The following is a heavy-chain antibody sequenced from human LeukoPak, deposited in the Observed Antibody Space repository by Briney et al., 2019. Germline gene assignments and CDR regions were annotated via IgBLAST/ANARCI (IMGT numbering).Heavy chain of an antibody. CDR1: GCTFSSYA. V-gene: IGHV1-69*04. CDR3: ASLYCGGDCYSVDY. J-gene: IGHJ4*02. Sequence: GASVKVSFKSSGCTFSSYAISWVRQPPGQGLEWMGRIIPILGIANYAQKFQGRVTITVDKSTSTAYMELSSLRSEDTAVYYCASLYCGGDCYSVDYWGQGTLVTVSS. D-gene: IGHD2-21*02. CDR2: IIPILGIA.